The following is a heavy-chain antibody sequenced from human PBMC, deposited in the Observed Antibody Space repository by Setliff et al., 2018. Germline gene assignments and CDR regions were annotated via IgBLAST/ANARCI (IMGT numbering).Heavy chain of an antibody. CDR3: AIDYGPTGTPYH. D-gene: IGHD1-1*01. CDR2: IDPRDDFT. Sequence: ASVKVSCKASGYSFSDFYMHWVRQVPGEGLEALGRIDPRDDFTVYAERFKDRLTITADTSTDTSYMEMSSLRFEDTAVYYCAIDYGPTGTPYHWGQGTPVTVYS. CDR1: GYSFSDFY. V-gene: IGHV1-69-2*01. J-gene: IGHJ4*02.